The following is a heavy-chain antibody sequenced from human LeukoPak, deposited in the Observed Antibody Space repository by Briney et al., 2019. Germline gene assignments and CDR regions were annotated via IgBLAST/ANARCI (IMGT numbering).Heavy chain of an antibody. CDR1: GFTFSSYA. V-gene: IGHV3-23*01. CDR3: AKDGGYSSGWYYFDY. J-gene: IGHJ4*02. Sequence: GGSLRLSCAASGFTFSSYAMSWVRQAPGKGLEWVSAIRGSGGSTYYADSVKGRFTISRDNSKNSLYLQMNSLRTEDTALYYCAKDGGYSSGWYYFDYWGQGTLVTVSS. D-gene: IGHD6-19*01. CDR2: IRGSGGST.